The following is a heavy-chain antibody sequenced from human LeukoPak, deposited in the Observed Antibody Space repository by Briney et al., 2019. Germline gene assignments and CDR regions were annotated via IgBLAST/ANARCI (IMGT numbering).Heavy chain of an antibody. V-gene: IGHV3-7*04. Sequence: GGSRRLSCAVSGFSFTNFWMSWVRQAPGRGREWVANIHPEGNEKYHVESVKGRFTISRDNTKNLLFLQMNGLRVEDTAVYYCARGDDFSGDHWGQGTLVTVSS. CDR3: ARGDDFSGDH. D-gene: IGHD1-1*01. J-gene: IGHJ4*02. CDR1: GFSFTNFW. CDR2: IHPEGNEK.